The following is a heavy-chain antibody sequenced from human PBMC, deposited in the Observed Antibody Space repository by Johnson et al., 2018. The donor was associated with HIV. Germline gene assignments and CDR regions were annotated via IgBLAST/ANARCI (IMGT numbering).Heavy chain of an antibody. Sequence: QVQLVESGGGVVQPGRSLRLSCAASGFTFSSYGMHWVRQAPGKGLEWVAVIWYDGSNKYYEDSVKGRFTISRDNSKNTLYLQMNSLRAEDTAVYYCAGRGLYSGSYPIWGQGTMVTVSS. CDR3: AGRGLYSGSYPI. J-gene: IGHJ3*02. CDR2: IWYDGSNK. D-gene: IGHD1-26*01. CDR1: GFTFSSYG. V-gene: IGHV3-33*01.